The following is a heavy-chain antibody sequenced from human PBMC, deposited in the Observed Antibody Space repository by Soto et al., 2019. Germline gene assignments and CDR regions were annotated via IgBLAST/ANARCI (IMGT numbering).Heavy chain of an antibody. D-gene: IGHD6-19*01. J-gene: IGHJ6*02. V-gene: IGHV1-18*01. CDR1: GYTFTSYG. Sequence: QVQLVQSGAEVKKPGASVKVSCKASGYTFTSYGISWVRQAPGQGLEWMGWISAYNGNTNYAQKLQGRVTMTTDTSTSTAYMELRSLRSDDTAVYYCARDRKVAVAGKARPYGMDVWGQGTTVTVSS. CDR3: ARDRKVAVAGKARPYGMDV. CDR2: ISAYNGNT.